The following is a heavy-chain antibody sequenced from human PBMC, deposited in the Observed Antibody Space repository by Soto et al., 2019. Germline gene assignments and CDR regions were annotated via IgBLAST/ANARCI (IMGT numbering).Heavy chain of an antibody. CDR3: AKDWGSYYVHNTQFDY. V-gene: IGHV3-30*18. D-gene: IGHD1-26*01. CDR2: ISYDGSNK. J-gene: IGHJ4*02. Sequence: QVQLVESGGGVVQPGRSLRLSCAASGFTFSSYGMHWVRQAPGKGLEWVAVISYDGSNKYYADSVKGRFTISRDNSKNKLYLQMNSLRAEDTAVYYCAKDWGSYYVHNTQFDYWGQGTLVTVSS. CDR1: GFTFSSYG.